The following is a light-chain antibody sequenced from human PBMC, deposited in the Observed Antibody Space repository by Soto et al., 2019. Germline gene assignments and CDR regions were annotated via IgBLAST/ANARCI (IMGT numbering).Light chain of an antibody. V-gene: IGLV2-11*01. CDR3: YSYTGTYTWV. J-gene: IGLJ3*02. CDR2: AVS. Sequence: QSALTQPHSVSGSPGQSVTISCTGTSSDVGGYNYVSWYQQHPGRAPKLLISAVSERPSGVPDRFSGSRSGNTASLTISGLQAEDEAAYYCYSYTGTYTWVFGGGTQLTVL. CDR1: SSDVGGYNY.